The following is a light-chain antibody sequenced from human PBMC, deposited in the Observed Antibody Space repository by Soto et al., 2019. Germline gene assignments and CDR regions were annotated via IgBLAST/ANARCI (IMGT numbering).Light chain of an antibody. CDR3: AAWDDSLNGRV. V-gene: IGLV1-44*01. J-gene: IGLJ1*01. Sequence: QSVLTQPPSASGTPGQRVTISCSGNSSNIRSNTVNWYQHLPGTAPKLLIYSGNQRPSGVPDRFSGSKSGTSASLAISGLQSEDEADYYCAAWDDSLNGRVFGTGTKVTVL. CDR1: SSNIRSNT. CDR2: SGN.